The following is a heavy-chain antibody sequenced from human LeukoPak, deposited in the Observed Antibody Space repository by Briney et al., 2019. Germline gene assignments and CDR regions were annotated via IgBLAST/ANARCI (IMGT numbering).Heavy chain of an antibody. D-gene: IGHD5-12*01. CDR2: ISGYNGNT. V-gene: IGHV1-18*01. J-gene: IGHJ4*02. CDR3: ARSGRGTYYYFDL. CDR1: SYSFNRYA. Sequence: ASVKVSCKASSYSFNRYAISWVRQAPGQGLEWMGWISGYNGNTNYAQKFLGRVSMTADTSTSTAYMELRSLTSDDTAVYYCARSGRGTYYYFDLWGQGTLVTVSS.